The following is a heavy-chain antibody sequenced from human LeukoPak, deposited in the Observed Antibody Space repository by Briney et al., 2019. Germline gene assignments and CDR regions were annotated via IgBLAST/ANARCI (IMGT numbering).Heavy chain of an antibody. CDR3: ARGSSNVAARNNWFDP. J-gene: IGHJ5*02. CDR2: ISGSGGST. Sequence: GGTLRLSCAASGFTFSSYGMSWVRQAPGKGLEWVSAISGSGGSTYYADSVKGRFTISRDNAKKSLYPQMNSLRAEDTAVYYCARGSSNVAARNNWFDPWGQGTLVTVSS. D-gene: IGHD6-6*01. CDR1: GFTFSSYG. V-gene: IGHV3-23*01.